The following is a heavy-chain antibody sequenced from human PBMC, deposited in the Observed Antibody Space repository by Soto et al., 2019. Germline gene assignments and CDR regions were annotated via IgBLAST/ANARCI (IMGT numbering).Heavy chain of an antibody. Sequence: GGSLRLSCAASGFTFSNAWMSWVRQAPGKGLEWVGRIKSKTDGGTTDYAAPVKGRFTISRDDSKNTLYLQMNSLKKEDTAVYYFINYDFWSGFPDYWCQGILVTVS. CDR3: INYDFWSGFPDY. D-gene: IGHD3-3*01. CDR1: GFTFSNAW. CDR2: IKSKTDGGTT. J-gene: IGHJ4*02. V-gene: IGHV3-15*01.